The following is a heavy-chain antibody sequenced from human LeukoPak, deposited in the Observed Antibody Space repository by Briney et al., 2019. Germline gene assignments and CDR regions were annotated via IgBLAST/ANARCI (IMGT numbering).Heavy chain of an antibody. CDR1: GFTVSSNF. J-gene: IGHJ4*02. Sequence: GGSLRLSCAASGFTVSSNFMAWVRQAPGKGLEWVSVIYGGGSTFYADSVKRRSTISRDNSQNTMYIQMNGLRAEDTAVYYCARDWYYGSGSYRGFDYWGQGTLVTVSS. CDR3: ARDWYYGSGSYRGFDY. V-gene: IGHV3-53*01. CDR2: IYGGGST. D-gene: IGHD3-10*01.